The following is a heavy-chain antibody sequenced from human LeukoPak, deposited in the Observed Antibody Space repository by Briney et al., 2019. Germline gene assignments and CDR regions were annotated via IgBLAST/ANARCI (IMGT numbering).Heavy chain of an antibody. CDR1: GFTFSSYG. CDR3: ERDKQQLVLSYYYGMDV. CDR2: ISSSSSYI. D-gene: IGHD6-13*01. J-gene: IGHJ6*02. Sequence: GGSLRLSCAASGFTFSSYGMHWVRQAPGKGLEWVSSISSSSSYIYYADSVKGRFTISRDSAKNSLYLQMNSLRAEDTAVYYCERDKQQLVLSYYYGMDVWGQGTTVTVSS. V-gene: IGHV3-21*01.